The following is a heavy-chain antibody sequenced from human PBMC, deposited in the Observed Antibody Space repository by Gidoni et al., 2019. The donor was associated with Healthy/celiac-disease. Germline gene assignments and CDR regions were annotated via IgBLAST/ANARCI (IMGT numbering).Heavy chain of an antibody. CDR3: ARDQTKGY. Sequence: QVQLVESGVGVVQPGRSLRLSCAASGFTFSSYAMHWVRQAPGKGLEWVAVISYDGSNKYYADSVKGRFTISRDNSKNTLYLQMNSLRAEDTAVYYCARDQTKGYWGQGTLVTVSS. V-gene: IGHV3-30-3*01. CDR2: ISYDGSNK. CDR1: GFTFSSYA. J-gene: IGHJ4*02.